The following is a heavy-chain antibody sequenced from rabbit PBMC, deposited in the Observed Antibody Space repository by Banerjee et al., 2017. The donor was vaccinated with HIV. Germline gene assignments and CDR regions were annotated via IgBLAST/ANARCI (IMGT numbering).Heavy chain of an antibody. D-gene: IGHD6-1*01. V-gene: IGHV1S40*01. CDR3: ARGYGTRTRLDV. CDR1: GIDFSSYFY. CDR2: IYVGSGSYT. J-gene: IGHJ3*01. Sequence: QSLEESGGDLVKPGASLTLTCTASGIDFSSYFYMCWVRQAPGKGLEWIVCIYVGSGSYTYYASWAKGRFTISKTSSTTVTLQMTSLTAADTATYFCARGYGTRTRLDVWGPGTLVTVS.